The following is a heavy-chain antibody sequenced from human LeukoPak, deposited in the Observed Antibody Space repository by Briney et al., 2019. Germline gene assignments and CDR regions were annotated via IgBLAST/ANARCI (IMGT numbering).Heavy chain of an antibody. J-gene: IGHJ4*02. V-gene: IGHV3-23*01. CDR2: ISGSGGST. Sequence: GGSLRLSCAASGFTFSNKAMSWVRQAPGKGLEWVSTISGSGGSTYYADSVRGRSTISRDNSKNTLYLQMNSLRAEDTAVYYCARGSGWYRYWGQGTLVTVSS. D-gene: IGHD6-19*01. CDR1: GFTFSNKA. CDR3: ARGSGWYRY.